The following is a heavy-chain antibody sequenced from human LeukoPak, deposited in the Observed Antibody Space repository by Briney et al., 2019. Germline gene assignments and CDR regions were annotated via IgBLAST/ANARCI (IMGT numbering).Heavy chain of an antibody. CDR3: ARGELRTMVRGFGVFTPIY. CDR2: IIPIFGTA. Sequence: GASVKVSCKASGGTFSSYAISWVRQAPGQGLEWMGGIIPIFGTANYAQKFQGRVTITADESTSTAYMELSSLRSEDTAVYYCARGELRTMVRGFGVFTPIYWGQGTLVTVSS. J-gene: IGHJ4*02. V-gene: IGHV1-69*13. CDR1: GGTFSSYA. D-gene: IGHD3-10*01.